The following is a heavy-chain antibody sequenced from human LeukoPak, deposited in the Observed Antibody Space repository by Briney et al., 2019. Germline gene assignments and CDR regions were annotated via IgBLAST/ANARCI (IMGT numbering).Heavy chain of an antibody. CDR2: IYYSGST. V-gene: IGHV4-59*01. J-gene: IGHJ4*02. CDR3: ARDRLRSGYDYGEKHFEY. Sequence: SETLSLTCTVSGGSISNKYWSWIRQPPGKGLEWIGYIYYSGSTNYNPSLKSRVTILVDTSKNQFSLKLSSVTAADTAVYFCARDRLRSGYDYGEKHFEYWGQGTLVIVSS. D-gene: IGHD5-12*01. CDR1: GGSISNKY.